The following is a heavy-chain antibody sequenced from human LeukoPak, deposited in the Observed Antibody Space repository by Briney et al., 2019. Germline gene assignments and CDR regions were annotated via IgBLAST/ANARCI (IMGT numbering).Heavy chain of an antibody. D-gene: IGHD1-20*01. V-gene: IGHV1-46*01. CDR3: ARDANWNPPYYFDY. CDR2: INTSDGGT. CDR1: GYIYIDYD. Sequence: ASVKVSCKAAGYIYIDYDMHLVRQAPGQGLEWMGLINTSDGGTTYSKKCKGRVTMTRYTSTSTVYMELSSLKSEDTDVFYCARDANWNPPYYFDYWGQGTLVTVSS. J-gene: IGHJ4*02.